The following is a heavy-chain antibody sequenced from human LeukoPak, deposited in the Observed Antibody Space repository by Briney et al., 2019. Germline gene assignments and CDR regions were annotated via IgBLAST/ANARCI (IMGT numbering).Heavy chain of an antibody. J-gene: IGHJ3*02. CDR1: GYTFTSYA. Sequence: GASVKVSCKASGYTFTSYAMHWVRQAPGQRLEWMGWINAGNGNTKYSQKFQGRVTITRDTSASTAYMELSSLRSEDTAVYYCARASDSSGYWDDAFDIWGQGTMVTVSS. V-gene: IGHV1-3*01. D-gene: IGHD3-22*01. CDR2: INAGNGNT. CDR3: ARASDSSGYWDDAFDI.